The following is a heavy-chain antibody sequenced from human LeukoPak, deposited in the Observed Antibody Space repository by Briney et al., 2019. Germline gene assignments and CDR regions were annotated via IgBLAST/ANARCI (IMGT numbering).Heavy chain of an antibody. D-gene: IGHD3-22*01. J-gene: IGHJ4*02. CDR1: GYTFTSYG. V-gene: IGHV1-18*01. CDR2: ISAYNGNT. CDR3: ARDLREYYDSSGSADY. Sequence: GASVKVSCKASGYTFTSYGISWVRQAPGQGLEWMGWISAYNGNTNYAQKLQGRGTMTTDTSPSTAYMELRSLRSDDTAVYYCARDLREYYDSSGSADYWGQGTLVTVSS.